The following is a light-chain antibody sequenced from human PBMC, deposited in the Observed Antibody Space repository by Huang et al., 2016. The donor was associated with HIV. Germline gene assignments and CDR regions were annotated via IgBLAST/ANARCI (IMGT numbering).Light chain of an antibody. CDR2: GAS. V-gene: IGKV1-27*01. J-gene: IGKJ4*01. Sequence: DIQMTQSPSSLSASVGDRVTITCRASQGISAYLAWYQQKPGRVPKLLIYGASTLQSGVPSRCGGSGSGTDFTLTIRSLQPEDVATYYCQKYNSGLPLTFGGGTKVEIE. CDR3: QKYNSGLPLT. CDR1: QGISAY.